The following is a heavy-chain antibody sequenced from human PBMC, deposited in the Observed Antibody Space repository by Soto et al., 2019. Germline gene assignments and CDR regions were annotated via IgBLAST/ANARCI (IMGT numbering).Heavy chain of an antibody. CDR3: ERGGGVYGMEV. Sequence: SDTLSLTCTSSGFSIMSYCCSLILQPPVNGLEWMVYIYYSWSTNYNPSRRSRVNISVDTSKNQFSLKLSSVTAADTVVYYCERGGGVYGMEVWGQGTTVTVSS. D-gene: IGHD6-13*01. CDR2: IYYSWST. V-gene: IGHV4-59*01. J-gene: IGHJ6*01. CDR1: GFSIMSYC.